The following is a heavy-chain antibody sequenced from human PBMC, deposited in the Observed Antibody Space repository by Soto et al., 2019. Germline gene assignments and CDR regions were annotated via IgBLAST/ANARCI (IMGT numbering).Heavy chain of an antibody. V-gene: IGHV5-51*01. CDR3: AILSGMATIRPDNWFDP. Sequence: GESLKISCKGSGYSFTSYWIGWVRQMPGKGLEWMGIIYPGDSDTRYSPSFQGQVTISADKSISTAYLQWSSLKASDTAMYYCAILSGMATIRPDNWFDPWGQGTLVTVSS. CDR2: IYPGDSDT. CDR1: GYSFTSYW. J-gene: IGHJ5*02. D-gene: IGHD5-12*01.